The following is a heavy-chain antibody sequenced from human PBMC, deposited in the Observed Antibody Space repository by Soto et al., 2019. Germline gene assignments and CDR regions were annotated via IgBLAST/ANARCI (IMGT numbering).Heavy chain of an antibody. CDR3: ARGGGGYYYYGMDV. V-gene: IGHV3-30-3*01. J-gene: IGHJ6*02. D-gene: IGHD2-15*01. CDR2: ISYEGSNK. Sequence: PGGSLRLSCAASGFTFSGYAMHWVRQAPGKGLEWVAAISYEGSNKYYADSVKGRFIISRDNSKNTLYLQMNSLRPEDTAVYYCARGGGGYYYYGMDVWGQGTTVTVSS. CDR1: GFTFSGYA.